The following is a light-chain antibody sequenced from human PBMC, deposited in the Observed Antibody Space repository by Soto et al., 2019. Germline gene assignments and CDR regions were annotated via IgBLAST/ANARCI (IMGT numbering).Light chain of an antibody. CDR1: QSVSRNY. CDR2: GAS. V-gene: IGKV3-20*01. CDR3: QQYGDSIT. J-gene: IGKJ4*01. Sequence: EIVLTQSPGTLSLSPGERASLSCRASQSVSRNYLAWYQQKPGQAPRLLIYGASTRVTGIPDRFSGSGSGTDFTLTISRLEPEDFAVYHCQQYGDSITFGGGTKVDIK.